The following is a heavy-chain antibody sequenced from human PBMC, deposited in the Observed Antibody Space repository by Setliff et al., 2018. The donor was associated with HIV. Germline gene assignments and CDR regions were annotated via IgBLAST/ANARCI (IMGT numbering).Heavy chain of an antibody. D-gene: IGHD2-15*01. Sequence: PSETLSLTCTVSGDSISSYYWSWIRQPPGKGLEWIGYIYYSGSTYYNPSLKSRVTIFVDTSTNQFSLRLTSVTAADTAVYYCARESRVRDLVAVVDARENYYYCMDVWGKGTTVTVSS. CDR2: IYYSGST. CDR3: ARESRVRDLVAVVDARENYYYCMDV. CDR1: GDSISSYY. J-gene: IGHJ6*03. V-gene: IGHV4-4*08.